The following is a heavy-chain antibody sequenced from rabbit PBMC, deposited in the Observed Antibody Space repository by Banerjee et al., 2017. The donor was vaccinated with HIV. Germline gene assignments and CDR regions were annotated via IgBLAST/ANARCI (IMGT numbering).Heavy chain of an antibody. V-gene: IGHV1S40*01. CDR3: ARDAAGSYYHFNL. D-gene: IGHD8-1*01. J-gene: IGHJ4*01. Sequence: QSLEESGGDLVKPGASLTLTCTASGFSFSSYYYMCWVRQAPGKGLEWIACIYAGSSGTTYYASWATGRFTISKTSSTTVTLQMTSLTAADTATYFCARDAAGSYYHFNLWGQGTLVTVS. CDR1: GFSFSSYYY. CDR2: IYAGSSGTT.